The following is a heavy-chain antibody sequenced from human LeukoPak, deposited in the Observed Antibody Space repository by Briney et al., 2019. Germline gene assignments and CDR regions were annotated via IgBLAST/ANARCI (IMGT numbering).Heavy chain of an antibody. J-gene: IGHJ5*02. Sequence: GGSLRLSCAASGFTFSSYWMSWVRQAPGKGLEWVSAISGSGGSTYYADSVKGRFTISRDNSKNTLYLQMNSLRAEDTAVYYCAKDRVVRGVTNWFDPWGQGTLVTVSS. CDR1: GFTFSSYW. V-gene: IGHV3-23*01. D-gene: IGHD3-10*01. CDR3: AKDRVVRGVTNWFDP. CDR2: ISGSGGST.